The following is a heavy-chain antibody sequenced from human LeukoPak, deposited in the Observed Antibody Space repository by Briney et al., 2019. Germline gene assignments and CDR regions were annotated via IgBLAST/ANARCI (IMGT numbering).Heavy chain of an antibody. CDR1: GFTFSSYA. J-gene: IGHJ5*02. V-gene: IGHV3-23*01. Sequence: GGSLRLSCAASGFTFSSYAMSWVRQAPGKGLEWVSAISGSGGSTYYADSVKGRFTISRDNSKNTLYLQMNSLRAEDPAVYYCANEKTYSSSFDPWGQGTLVTVSS. CDR2: ISGSGGST. CDR3: ANEKTYSSSFDP. D-gene: IGHD6-13*01.